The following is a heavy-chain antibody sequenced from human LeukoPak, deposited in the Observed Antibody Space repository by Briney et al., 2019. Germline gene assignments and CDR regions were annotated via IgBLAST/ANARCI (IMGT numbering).Heavy chain of an antibody. V-gene: IGHV4-34*01. CDR2: INHSGST. J-gene: IGHJ2*01. CDR3: ARMRKLRWPQYFDL. CDR1: GGSFSGYY. Sequence: NPSETLSLTCAVYGGSFSGYYWSWIRQPPGKGLEWIGEINHSGSTNYNPSLKSRVTISVDTSKNQFSLKLSSVTVADTAVYYCARMRKLRWPQYFDLWGRGTLVTVSS. D-gene: IGHD4-23*01.